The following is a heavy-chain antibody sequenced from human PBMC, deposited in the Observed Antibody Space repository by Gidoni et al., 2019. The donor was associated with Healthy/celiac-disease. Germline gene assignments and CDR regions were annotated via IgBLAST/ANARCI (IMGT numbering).Heavy chain of an antibody. CDR1: GFTFSSYG. D-gene: IGHD2-2*01. CDR2: LRYDGSNK. J-gene: IGHJ4*02. CDR3: AKDRVDAVVVPAARVFDY. Sequence: QVQLVESWGGVVQPGGSLRLTCAASGFTFSSYGMHWLRQAPGTGLEWVAFLRYDGSNKYYADSVKGRFTISRDNSKNTLYLQMNSLRAEDTAVYYCAKDRVDAVVVPAARVFDYWGQGTLVTVSS. V-gene: IGHV3-30*02.